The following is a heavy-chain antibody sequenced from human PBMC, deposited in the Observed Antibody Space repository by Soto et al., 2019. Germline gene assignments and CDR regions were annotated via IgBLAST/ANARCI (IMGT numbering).Heavy chain of an antibody. D-gene: IGHD3-16*01. CDR1: GYSFSNYN. CDR2: ISGYNGNT. V-gene: IGHV1-18*01. J-gene: IGHJ3*02. Sequence: VKVSCKSSGYSFSNYNFCWVRQAPGQGLEWLGWISGYNGNTNYAQKLQGRVTMTTDSFTSTAYMELRSLRSDDTAVYYCARDKVWGGFDIWGQGTMVTVSS. CDR3: ARDKVWGGFDI.